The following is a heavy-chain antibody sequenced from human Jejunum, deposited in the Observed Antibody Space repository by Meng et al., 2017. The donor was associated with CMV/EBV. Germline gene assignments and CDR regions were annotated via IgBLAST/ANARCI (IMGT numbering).Heavy chain of an antibody. D-gene: IGHD1-14*01. CDR1: GGSISNYNW. CDR2: VSQPGTT. CDR3: AKKNPGCPDRFEP. Sequence: QVQLQESGPGLVKPAGTLSRSCTVSGGSISNYNWWTWVRQSPGKGLEWIGEVSQPGTTQYNPSLKSRVVISVDESQNQFSLKLSSVSAADTAVYSCAKKNPGCPDRFEPWGQGILVTVSS. J-gene: IGHJ5*02. V-gene: IGHV4-4*01.